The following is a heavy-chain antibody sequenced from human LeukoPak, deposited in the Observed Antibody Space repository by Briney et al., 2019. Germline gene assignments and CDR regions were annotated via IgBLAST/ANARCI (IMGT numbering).Heavy chain of an antibody. D-gene: IGHD1-26*01. CDR3: ARMSELHYGSPGWFDP. Sequence: SGPALVKPTQTLTLTCTFSGFSLSTSGMCVSWIRQPPGKALEWLARIDWDDDKHYSTSLKTRLTISKDTSKNQVVLTMTNMDPVDTATYYCARMSELHYGSPGWFDPWGQGTLVTVSS. J-gene: IGHJ5*02. CDR1: GFSLSTSGMC. V-gene: IGHV2-70*11. CDR2: IDWDDDK.